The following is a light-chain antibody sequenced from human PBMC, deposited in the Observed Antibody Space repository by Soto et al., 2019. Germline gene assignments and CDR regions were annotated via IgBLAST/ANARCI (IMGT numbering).Light chain of an antibody. CDR3: QQYYNTPLT. Sequence: VMTGSPESLAKSLTVTAPISRKFSGCVLYSSNNKNYLAWYQQKPRQPPKLLIYWASTRESGVPDRFSGSGSGTDFTLTISSLQAEDVAVYYCQQYYNTPLTFGGGSKVDIK. V-gene: IGKV4-1*01. CDR1: GCVLYSSNNKNY. CDR2: WAS. J-gene: IGKJ4*01.